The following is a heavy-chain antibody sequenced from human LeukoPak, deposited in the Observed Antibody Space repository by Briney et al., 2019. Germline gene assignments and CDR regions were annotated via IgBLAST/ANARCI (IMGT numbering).Heavy chain of an antibody. CDR3: ARGENYVWGSYRSYYFDY. D-gene: IGHD3-16*02. Sequence: SGTLSLTCAVSGGSISNITNSNWWSWVRQPPGKGLEWIGEIYHSGSTNCNPSLKSRVTISVDKSKNQFSLKLSSVTAADTAVYYCARGENYVWGSYRSYYFDYWGQGTLVTVSS. CDR2: IYHSGST. V-gene: IGHV4-4*02. J-gene: IGHJ4*02. CDR1: GGSISNITNSNW.